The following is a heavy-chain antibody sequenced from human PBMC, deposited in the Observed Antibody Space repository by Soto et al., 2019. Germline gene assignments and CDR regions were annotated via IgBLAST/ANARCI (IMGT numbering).Heavy chain of an antibody. CDR2: IPYSGFN. CDR1: GASISSGLYY. D-gene: IGHD6-19*01. V-gene: IGHV4-31*03. J-gene: IGHJ4*02. Sequence: QVQLQESGPGLVKPSQTLSLTCTVSGASISSGLYYWNWIRHIPGKGLEWIGCIPYSGFNYYNPSLQSRLIISVDTSDNQFSLKLTSVTAADTAVYYCARGPDHAKAGYWGQGILVTVSS. CDR3: ARGPDHAKAGY.